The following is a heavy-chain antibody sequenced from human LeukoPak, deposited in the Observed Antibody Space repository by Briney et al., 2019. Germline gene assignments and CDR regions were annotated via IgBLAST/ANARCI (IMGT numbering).Heavy chain of an antibody. CDR1: GXTFDDYA. CDR2: ISGDGGST. V-gene: IGHV3-43*02. J-gene: IGHJ6*02. Sequence: GGSLRLSCAASGXTFDDYAMHWVRQAPGKGLEWVSLISGDGGSTYYADSVKGRFTISRDNSKNSLYLQMNSLRTEDTALYYCAKGYSSSWYHLYYYYYGMDVWGQGTTVTVSS. D-gene: IGHD6-13*01. CDR3: AKGYSSSWYHLYYYYYGMDV.